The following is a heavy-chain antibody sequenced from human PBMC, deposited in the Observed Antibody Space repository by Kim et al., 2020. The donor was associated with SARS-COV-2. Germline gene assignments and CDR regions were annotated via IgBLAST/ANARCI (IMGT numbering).Heavy chain of an antibody. V-gene: IGHV3-9*01. CDR2: ISWNSGSI. Sequence: GGSLRLSCAASGFTFDDYAMHWVRQAPGKGLEWVSGISWNSGSIGYADSVKGRFTISRDNAKNSLYLQMNSLRAEDTALYYCAKDTIAARRSRGDYFDY. CDR1: GFTFDDYA. CDR3: AKDTIAARRSRGDYFDY. D-gene: IGHD6-6*01. J-gene: IGHJ4*01.